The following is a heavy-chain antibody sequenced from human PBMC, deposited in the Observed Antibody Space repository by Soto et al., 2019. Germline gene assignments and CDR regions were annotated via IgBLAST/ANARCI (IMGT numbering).Heavy chain of an antibody. CDR3: ARPITAPGGYCSGGSCYDLDY. CDR2: INPNSGGT. V-gene: IGHV1-2*02. J-gene: IGHJ4*02. Sequence: QVQLVQSGAEVKKPGASVKVSCKASGYTFTGYYMHWVRQAPGQGLEWMGWINPNSGGTNYAQKFQGRVTMTRDTSISKAYMELSRLRSDDTAVYYCARPITAPGGYCSGGSCYDLDYWGQGTLVTVSS. CDR1: GYTFTGYY. D-gene: IGHD2-15*01.